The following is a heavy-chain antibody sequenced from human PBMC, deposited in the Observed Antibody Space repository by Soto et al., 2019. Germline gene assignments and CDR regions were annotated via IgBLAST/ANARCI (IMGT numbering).Heavy chain of an antibody. V-gene: IGHV4-59*01. CDR1: GGSISSYY. J-gene: IGHJ6*03. CDR3: ARDRPDTAMDDAIYYMDV. CDR2: IYYSGST. D-gene: IGHD5-18*01. Sequence: SETLSLTCTVSGGSISSYYWSWIRQPPGKGLEWIGYIYYSGSTNYNPSLKSRVTISVDTSKNQFSLKLSSVTAADTAVYYCARDRPDTAMDDAIYYMDVWGKGTTVTVSS.